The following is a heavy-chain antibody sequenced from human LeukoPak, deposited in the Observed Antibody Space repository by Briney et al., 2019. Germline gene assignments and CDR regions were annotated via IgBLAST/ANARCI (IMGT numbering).Heavy chain of an antibody. CDR3: AINPEYSYGPYYYYYMDV. V-gene: IGHV1-69*05. J-gene: IGHJ6*03. CDR1: GGTFSSYA. CDR2: IIPIFGTA. D-gene: IGHD5-18*01. Sequence: ASVKVSCKASGGTFSSYAISWVRQAPGQGLEWMGGIIPIFGTANYAQKFQGRVTITTDESTSTAYMELSSLRSEDTAVYYCAINPEYSYGPYYYYYMDVWGKGTTVTVSS.